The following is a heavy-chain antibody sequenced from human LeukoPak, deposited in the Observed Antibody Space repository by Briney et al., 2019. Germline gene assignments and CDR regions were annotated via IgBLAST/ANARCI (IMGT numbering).Heavy chain of an antibody. CDR3: ARESSGSYLNCFDP. Sequence: SETLSLTCTVSGGSISSYYWSWIRQPPAKGLEWIGYIYYSGSTNYNPSLKSRVTISVDTSKNQFSLKLSSVTAADTAVYYCARESSGSYLNCFDPWGQGTLVTVSS. CDR1: GGSISSYY. V-gene: IGHV4-59*08. D-gene: IGHD1-26*01. CDR2: IYYSGST. J-gene: IGHJ5*02.